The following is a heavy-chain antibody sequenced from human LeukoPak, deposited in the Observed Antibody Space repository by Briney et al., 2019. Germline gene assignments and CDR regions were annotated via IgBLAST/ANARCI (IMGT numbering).Heavy chain of an antibody. D-gene: IGHD4-17*01. V-gene: IGHV4-59*01. CDR3: ARSGIYGDYGIYFDY. CDR2: IHHSGST. CDR1: GGSISGYY. Sequence: SETLSLTCTVSGGSISGYYWSWIRQPPGKGLEWIGYIHHSGSTKYNPSLKSRVTISADTSKKQFSLKLSSVTAADTAVYYCARSGIYGDYGIYFDYWGQGTLVTVSS. J-gene: IGHJ4*02.